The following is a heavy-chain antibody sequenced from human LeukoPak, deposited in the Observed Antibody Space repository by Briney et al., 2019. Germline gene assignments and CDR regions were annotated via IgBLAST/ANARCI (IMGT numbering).Heavy chain of an antibody. CDR2: INPNNGGA. V-gene: IGHV1-2*02. J-gene: IGHJ3*02. D-gene: IGHD6-13*01. CDR1: GYTFTGYY. CDR3: ARGGSRSSGAFDI. Sequence: ASVKASCKASGYTFTGYYLHWVRQAPGQGLEWVVWINPNNGGANYAQTFQGRVTMTRDTSISTAYMERSRLRFDDTAVYYCARGGSRSSGAFDIWGQGTMVTVSS.